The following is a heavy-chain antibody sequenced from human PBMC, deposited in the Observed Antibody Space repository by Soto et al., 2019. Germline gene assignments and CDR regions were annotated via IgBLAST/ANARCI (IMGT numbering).Heavy chain of an antibody. Sequence: SETLSLTCSVSGGSIDTGGFYWSWARQLPGKGLQWIGYIYYTGAAYYNPALKSRVVISLDTSANQFSLSLTSLTAADTAVYYCASGTFNDISFDSWGQGRLVTVSS. V-gene: IGHV4-31*03. CDR3: ASGTFNDISFDS. CDR2: IYYTGAA. CDR1: GGSIDTGGFY. J-gene: IGHJ4*02. D-gene: IGHD2-21*01.